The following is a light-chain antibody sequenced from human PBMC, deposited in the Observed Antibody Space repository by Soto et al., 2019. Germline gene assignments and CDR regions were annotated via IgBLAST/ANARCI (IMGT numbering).Light chain of an antibody. CDR1: EGIRNA. CDR2: DAS. V-gene: IGKV1-17*01. CDR3: LQVKTHPYT. J-gene: IGKJ2*01. Sequence: DIQMTQSPSSLSASVGDRVTITCRASEGIRNALGWYQQKPGKVPKRLIYDASTLQGGVPSRFSGSGSGTEFTLTISSLQPEDFATYYCLQVKTHPYTFGQGTKLEIK.